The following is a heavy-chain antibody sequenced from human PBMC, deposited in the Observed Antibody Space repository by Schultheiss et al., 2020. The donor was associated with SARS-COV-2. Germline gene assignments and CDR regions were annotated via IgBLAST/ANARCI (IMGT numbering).Heavy chain of an antibody. J-gene: IGHJ4*02. CDR1: GYTFTSYD. CDR3: AVMIDQPFDY. V-gene: IGHV1-8*01. Sequence: ASVKVSCKASGYTFTSYDINWVRQATGQGLEWMGWMNPNSGHTGYAPKFQDRVTMTRNTSISTAYMELSSLRYDDTAVYYCAVMIDQPFDYWGQGTLVTVS. D-gene: IGHD3-22*01. CDR2: MNPNSGHT.